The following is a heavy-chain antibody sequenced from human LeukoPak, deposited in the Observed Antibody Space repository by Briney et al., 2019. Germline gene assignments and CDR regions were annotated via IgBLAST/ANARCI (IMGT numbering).Heavy chain of an antibody. J-gene: IGHJ4*02. CDR2: IYYSGST. V-gene: IGHV4-59*12. CDR3: ARGRGGVFIGY. D-gene: IGHD2-8*02. CDR1: GGSISSYY. Sequence: PSETLSLTCTVSGGSISSYYWSWIRQPPGKGLEWIGYIYYSGSTNYNPSLKSRVTISVDTSKNQFSLKLSSVTAADTAVYYCARGRGGVFIGYWGQGTLVTVSS.